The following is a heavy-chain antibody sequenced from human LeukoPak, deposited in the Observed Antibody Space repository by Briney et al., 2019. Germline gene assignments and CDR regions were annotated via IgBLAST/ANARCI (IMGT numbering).Heavy chain of an antibody. J-gene: IGHJ3*02. CDR3: ARDPRIAVAGSGRMAFDI. Sequence: SETLSLTCAVYGGSFSGYYWSWIRQPPGKGLEWIGEINHSGSTNYNPSLKSRVTISVDTSKNQFSLKLSSVTAADTAVYYCARDPRIAVAGSGRMAFDIWGQGTMVTVSS. V-gene: IGHV4-34*01. CDR1: GGSFSGYY. D-gene: IGHD6-19*01. CDR2: INHSGST.